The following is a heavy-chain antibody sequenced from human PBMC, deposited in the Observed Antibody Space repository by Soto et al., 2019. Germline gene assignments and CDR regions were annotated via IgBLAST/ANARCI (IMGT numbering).Heavy chain of an antibody. Sequence: GGSLRLSCAASGFTFSTFAMHWVRQAPGKGLEWVAVIWYDGNVKYHADSVKGRFTVSRDNSKSTLYLQVNSLRADDTAVYYCATETKPNSMDVWGQGTTVTVSS. V-gene: IGHV3-33*01. CDR1: GFTFSTFA. J-gene: IGHJ6*02. CDR3: ATETKPNSMDV. CDR2: IWYDGNVK.